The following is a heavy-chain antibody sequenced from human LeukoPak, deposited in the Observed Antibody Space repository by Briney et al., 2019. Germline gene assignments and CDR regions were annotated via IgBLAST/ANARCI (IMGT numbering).Heavy chain of an antibody. CDR2: IYTSGST. V-gene: IGHV4-61*02. D-gene: IGHD4-11*01. J-gene: IGHJ4*02. CDR3: AREYSYSNYYFDY. CDR1: GGSISSGSYY. Sequence: SETLSLTCTVSGGSISSGSYYWSWIRQPAGKGLEWIGRIYTSGSTNYNPSLKSRVTVSVDTSKNPFSLKLSSVTAADTAVYYCAREYSYSNYYFDYWGQGTLVTVFS.